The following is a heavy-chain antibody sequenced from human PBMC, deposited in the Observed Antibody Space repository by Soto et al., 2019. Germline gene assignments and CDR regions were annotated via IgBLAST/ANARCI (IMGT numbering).Heavy chain of an antibody. Sequence: ASVKVSCKASGYTFTSYAMHWVRQAPGQRLEGMGWINAGNGNTKYSQKFQGRVTITRDTSASTAYMELSSLRSEDTAVYYCARGQSTFGGVIVPFDYWGQGTLVTVSS. CDR1: GYTFTSYA. J-gene: IGHJ4*02. V-gene: IGHV1-3*01. CDR2: INAGNGNT. D-gene: IGHD3-16*02. CDR3: ARGQSTFGGVIVPFDY.